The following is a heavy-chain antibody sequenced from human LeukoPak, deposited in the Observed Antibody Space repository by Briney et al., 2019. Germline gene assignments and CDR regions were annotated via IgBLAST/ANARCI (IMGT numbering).Heavy chain of an antibody. D-gene: IGHD3-22*01. J-gene: IGHJ3*02. V-gene: IGHV4-59*08. CDR1: GGSISFYY. Sequence: SETLSLTCTVSGGSISFYYWSWIRQPPGKGPEWIGYIYDSGTTNYNPSLKSRVTISVDTSKNQFSLRLTSVTAADTAVYYCARLISLANYYDSSGYYRDAFDIWGQGTMVTVSS. CDR2: IYDSGTT. CDR3: ARLISLANYYDSSGYYRDAFDI.